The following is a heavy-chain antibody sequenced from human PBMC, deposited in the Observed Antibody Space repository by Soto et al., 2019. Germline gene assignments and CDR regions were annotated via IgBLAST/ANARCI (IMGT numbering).Heavy chain of an antibody. V-gene: IGHV3-33*01. J-gene: IGHJ3*02. Sequence: GGSLRLSCAASGFTFSSYGMHWVRQAPGKGLEWVAVIWYDGSNKYYADSVKGRFTISRDNSKDTLYLQMNSLRAEDTAVYYCARDHYDYIWGDALDIWGQGTMVTVSS. CDR2: IWYDGSNK. D-gene: IGHD3-16*01. CDR1: GFTFSSYG. CDR3: ARDHYDYIWGDALDI.